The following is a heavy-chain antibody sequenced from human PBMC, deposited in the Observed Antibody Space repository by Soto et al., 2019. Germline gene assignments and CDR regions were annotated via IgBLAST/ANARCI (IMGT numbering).Heavy chain of an antibody. Sequence: QVQLVESGGGVVQPGRSLRLSCAASGFSFSSYGIHWVRQAPGKGLEWVAVTWYDGSNTFYAGSVKGRFTVSRDNSKETPYLQMNSLRAEETGVYYCAKSQESLGDISPIDYWGQGTLVNVSS. CDR3: AKSQESLGDISPIDY. CDR1: GFSFSSYG. D-gene: IGHD3-16*02. V-gene: IGHV3-33*06. J-gene: IGHJ4*02. CDR2: TWYDGSNT.